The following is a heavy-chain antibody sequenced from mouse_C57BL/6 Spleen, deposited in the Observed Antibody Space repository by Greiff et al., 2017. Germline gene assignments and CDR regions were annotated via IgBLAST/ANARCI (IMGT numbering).Heavy chain of an antibody. CDR2: INPGSGGT. D-gene: IGHD2-4*01. Sequence: QVQLQQSGAELVRPGTSVKVSCKASGYAFTNYLIEWVKQRPGQGLEWIGVINPGSGGTNYNEKFKGKATLTADKSSSTAYMQLSSLTSEDSAVYFCARTDYDRDYFDYWGQGTTLTVSS. CDR1: GYAFTNYL. CDR3: ARTDYDRDYFDY. J-gene: IGHJ2*01. V-gene: IGHV1-54*01.